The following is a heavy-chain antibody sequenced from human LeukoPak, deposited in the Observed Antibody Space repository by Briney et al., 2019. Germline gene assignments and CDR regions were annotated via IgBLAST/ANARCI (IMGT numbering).Heavy chain of an antibody. D-gene: IGHD3-3*01. J-gene: IGHJ4*02. CDR2: INRSGST. CDR1: GGSLNGYY. Sequence: PSETLSLTCGVYGGSLNGYYWSWVRQPPGKGLEWIGEINRSGSTNYNPSLKSRVTISVDTSKNQFSLKLSSVTAADTAVYYCARTTSIWSGYANFDYWGQGTLVTVSS. V-gene: IGHV4-34*01. CDR3: ARTTSIWSGYANFDY.